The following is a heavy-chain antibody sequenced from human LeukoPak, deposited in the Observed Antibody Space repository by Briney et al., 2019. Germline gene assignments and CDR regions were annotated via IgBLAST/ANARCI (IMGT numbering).Heavy chain of an antibody. Sequence: GGSLRLSCAASGFTFSPYWMTWVRQAPGKGLEWVSAISGSGGSTYYADSVKGRFTISRDKPKNTLYLQMNSLRAEDTAVYYCAKNWMTAVVTPVLDYWGQGTLVTVSS. CDR1: GFTFSPYW. J-gene: IGHJ4*02. CDR2: ISGSGGST. D-gene: IGHD4-23*01. CDR3: AKNWMTAVVTPVLDY. V-gene: IGHV3-23*01.